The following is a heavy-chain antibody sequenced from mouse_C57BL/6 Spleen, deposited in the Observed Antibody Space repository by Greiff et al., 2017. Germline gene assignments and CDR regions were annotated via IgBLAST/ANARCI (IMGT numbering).Heavy chain of an antibody. V-gene: IGHV1-15*01. D-gene: IGHD2-1*01. CDR3: TKSGTTGTGY. CDR1: GYTFTDYE. J-gene: IGHJ2*01. CDR2: IDPGTGCT. Sequence: QVQLQQSGAELVRPGASVTMSCKASGYTFTDYEMHWVKQTPVHGLEWIGAIDPGTGCTAYNQKFKGTAILTADKSSSTAYMQLRSLTSEDSAVYYCTKSGTTGTGYWGQGTTLTVSS.